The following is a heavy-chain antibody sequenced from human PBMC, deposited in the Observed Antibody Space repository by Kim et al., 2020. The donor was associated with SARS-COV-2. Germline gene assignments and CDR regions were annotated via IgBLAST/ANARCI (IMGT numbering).Heavy chain of an antibody. CDR1: GGSISSYY. D-gene: IGHD2-2*01. J-gene: IGHJ5*02. CDR2: IYYSGST. Sequence: SETLSLTCTVSGGSISSYYWSWIRQPPGKGLEWIGYIYYSGSTNYNPSLKSRVTISVDTSKNQFSLKLSSVTAADTAVYYCARAEYCSSTSCYEGPTFDPWGQGTLVTVSS. V-gene: IGHV4-59*13. CDR3: ARAEYCSSTSCYEGPTFDP.